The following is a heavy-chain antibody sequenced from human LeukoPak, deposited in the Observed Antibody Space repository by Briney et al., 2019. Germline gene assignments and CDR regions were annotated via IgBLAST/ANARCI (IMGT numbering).Heavy chain of an antibody. J-gene: IGHJ5*02. CDR2: MNPNSGNT. V-gene: IGHV1-8*01. Sequence: GASVNVSYKASGYTFPSYDINWVRQATGQGLEWMGWMNPNSGNTGYAQKFQGRVTMTRNTSISTAYMELSRLRSEDTAVDCCARGRYGSGSYYIPQGFDPWGQGTLVTVPS. CDR1: GYTFPSYD. D-gene: IGHD3-10*01. CDR3: ARGRYGSGSYYIPQGFDP.